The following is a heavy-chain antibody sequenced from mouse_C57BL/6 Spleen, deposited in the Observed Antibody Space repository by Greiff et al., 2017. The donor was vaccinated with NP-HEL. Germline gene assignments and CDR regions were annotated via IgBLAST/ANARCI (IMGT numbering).Heavy chain of an antibody. Sequence: VQLQQSVAELVRPGASVKLSCTASGFNIKNTYMHWVKQRPEQGLEWIGRIDPANGNTKYAPKFKGKATITADTSSKKAYLQLSSLTSEDTAIYYGAGGKITTVEGYAMGYWGQGTSVTDSA. CDR1: GFNIKNTY. D-gene: IGHD1-1*01. CDR3: AGGKITTVEGYAMGY. V-gene: IGHV14-3*01. J-gene: IGHJ4*01. CDR2: IDPANGNT.